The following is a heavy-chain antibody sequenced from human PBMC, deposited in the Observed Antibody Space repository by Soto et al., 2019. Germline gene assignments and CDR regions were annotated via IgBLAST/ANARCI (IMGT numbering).Heavy chain of an antibody. CDR1: GFSLSTTAVG. CDR2: IYWDDDK. V-gene: IGHV2-5*02. D-gene: IGHD3-16*01. J-gene: IGHJ4*02. CDR3: AHIAYAWVLGGFDY. Sequence: QSTLKESGPTLVKPTQTLTLTCTFSGFSLSTTAVGVGWIRQPPGRALEWLALIYWDDDKRYSPSLKSRLTITKDTSKNQVVLTMTNMDPVDTATYYCAHIAYAWVLGGFDYWGQGTLVTVSS.